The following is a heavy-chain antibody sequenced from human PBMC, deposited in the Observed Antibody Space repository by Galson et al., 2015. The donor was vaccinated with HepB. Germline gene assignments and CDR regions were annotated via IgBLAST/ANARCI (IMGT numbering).Heavy chain of an antibody. CDR3: ARDHLGGDSSGWPEY. V-gene: IGHV1-69*04. D-gene: IGHD6-19*01. Sequence: SVKASCKASGGTFSSYAISWVRQAPGQGLEWMGRIIPILGIANYAQKFQGRVTITADKSTSTAYMELSSLRSEDTAVYYCARDHLGGDSSGWPEYWGQGTLVTVSS. J-gene: IGHJ4*02. CDR1: GGTFSSYA. CDR2: IIPILGIA.